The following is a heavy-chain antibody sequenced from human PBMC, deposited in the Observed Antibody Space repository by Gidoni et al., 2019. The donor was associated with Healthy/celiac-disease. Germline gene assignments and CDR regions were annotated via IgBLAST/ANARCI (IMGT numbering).Heavy chain of an antibody. CDR2: ISSSSSYI. CDR1: GFTFSSYS. D-gene: IGHD6-6*01. Sequence: EVQLVESGGGLVKPGGSLRLSCAASGFTFSSYSMNWVRQAPGKGLEWVSSISSSSSYIYYADSVKGRFTISRDNAKNSLYLQMNSLRAEDTAVYYCARDLLAARPSYFDYWGQGTLVTVSS. V-gene: IGHV3-21*01. CDR3: ARDLLAARPSYFDY. J-gene: IGHJ4*02.